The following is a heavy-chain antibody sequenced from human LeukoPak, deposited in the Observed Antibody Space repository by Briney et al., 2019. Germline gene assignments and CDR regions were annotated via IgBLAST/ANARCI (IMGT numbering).Heavy chain of an antibody. V-gene: IGHV4-38-2*01. CDR2: IYHTGST. Sequence: SGTLSLTCDVSVYSLSRDYYWAWIRPPPGKGLEWIGIIYHTGSTYYTPSLGSRVTISVDTSKNEISLNLNNVTAADTAVYYCARLPYSSSDLDYWGQRTLVTVSS. CDR3: ARLPYSSSDLDY. J-gene: IGHJ4*02. D-gene: IGHD6-19*01. CDR1: VYSLSRDYY.